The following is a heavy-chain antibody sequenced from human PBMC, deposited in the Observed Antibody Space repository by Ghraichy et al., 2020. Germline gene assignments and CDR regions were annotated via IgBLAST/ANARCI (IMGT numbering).Heavy chain of an antibody. V-gene: IGHV3-48*02. Sequence: GGSLRLSCAASGFTFSSYSMNWVRQAPGKGLEWVSYISSSSSTIYYADSVKGRFTISRDNAKNSLYLQMNSLRDEDTAVYYCARLGAGLLMVYAEYYYYYGMDVWGQGTTVTVSS. CDR1: GFTFSSYS. J-gene: IGHJ6*02. D-gene: IGHD2-8*01. CDR3: ARLGAGLLMVYAEYYYYYGMDV. CDR2: ISSSSSTI.